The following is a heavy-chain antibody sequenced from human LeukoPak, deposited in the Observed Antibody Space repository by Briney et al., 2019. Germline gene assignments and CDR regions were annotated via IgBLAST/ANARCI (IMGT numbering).Heavy chain of an antibody. CDR3: ARGPSGYHNT. D-gene: IGHD5-12*01. Sequence: GGSLRLSCAASGFTFSSYTMNWVRQAPGKGLEWIASMKTTYSYIFYADSVRGRFTISRDNAKNSLYLQMNSLRADDTAVYYCARGPSGYHNTGGQGTLVTVSS. V-gene: IGHV3-21*01. J-gene: IGHJ4*02. CDR1: GFTFSSYT. CDR2: MKTTYSYI.